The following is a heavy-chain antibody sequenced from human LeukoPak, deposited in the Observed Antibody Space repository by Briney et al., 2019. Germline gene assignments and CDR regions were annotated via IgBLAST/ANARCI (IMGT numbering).Heavy chain of an antibody. Sequence: GGSLRLSCAASGFTFSSYAMSWVRQAPGEGLEWVSAISGSGGSTYYADSVKGRFTISRDNSKNTLYLQMNSLRAEDTAVYYCARQYCSGRTCYTDTFDIWGQGTMVTVSS. CDR1: GFTFSSYA. D-gene: IGHD2-2*02. CDR2: ISGSGGST. J-gene: IGHJ3*02. V-gene: IGHV3-23*01. CDR3: ARQYCSGRTCYTDTFDI.